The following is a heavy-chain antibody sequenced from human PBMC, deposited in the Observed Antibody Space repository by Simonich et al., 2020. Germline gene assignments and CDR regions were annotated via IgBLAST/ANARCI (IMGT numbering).Heavy chain of an antibody. CDR2: IYTSCPP. D-gene: IGHD2-15*01. Sequence: QLQLQESGPGLVKPSVTLSLTCTVSGGSISSRSYYWGWIRQPPGKGLEWIGRIYTSCPPNTNPAINGRVTISVDTSKSQFSLKLSSVTAADTAVYYCARHKGYCSGGSCYSHWYFDHWGRGTLVTVSS. J-gene: IGHJ2*01. CDR3: ARHKGYCSGGSCYSHWYFDH. CDR1: GGSISSRSYY. V-gene: IGHV4-39*01.